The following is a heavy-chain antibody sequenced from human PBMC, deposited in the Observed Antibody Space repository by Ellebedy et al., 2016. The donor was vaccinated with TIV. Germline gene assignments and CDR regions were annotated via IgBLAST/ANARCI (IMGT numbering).Heavy chain of an antibody. J-gene: IGHJ4*02. V-gene: IGHV3-33*01. CDR3: ARSKNWGDFDY. D-gene: IGHD7-27*01. CDR2: IWYDGSNK. Sequence: GGSLRLSXAASGFTFSSYGMHWVRQAPGKGLEWVALIWYDGSNKYYADSVKGRFTISRDNSKITLYLQMNSLRAEDTAVYYCARSKNWGDFDYWGQGTLVTVSS. CDR1: GFTFSSYG.